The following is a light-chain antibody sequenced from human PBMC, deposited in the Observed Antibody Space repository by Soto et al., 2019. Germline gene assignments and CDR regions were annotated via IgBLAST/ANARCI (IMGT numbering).Light chain of an antibody. CDR2: DVA. J-gene: IGLJ1*01. Sequence: QSALTQPASVSDSPGQSITISCTGTSSDVGGSNFVSWYQQHPGKPPKLIIYDVANRPSGVSNRFSGSKSGSTASLIISRLRTEDEADYSCVSYTSSTTYVFGTGTKLTVL. CDR3: VSYTSSTTYV. V-gene: IGLV2-14*03. CDR1: SSDVGGSNF.